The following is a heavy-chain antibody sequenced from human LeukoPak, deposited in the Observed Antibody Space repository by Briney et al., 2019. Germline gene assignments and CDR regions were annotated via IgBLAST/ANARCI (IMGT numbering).Heavy chain of an antibody. CDR1: GFTFSTYA. Sequence: GGSLRLSCAASGFTFSTYAMTWVRQAAEKGLEWVSIINAGGGETYYADSVKGRFTISRDNSKNILYLQMNSLRVEDTAVYYCGRDPNGDYFGAFEFWGQETLVTVSA. CDR3: GRDPNGDYFGAFEF. D-gene: IGHD4-17*01. V-gene: IGHV3-23*01. CDR2: INAGGGET. J-gene: IGHJ3*01.